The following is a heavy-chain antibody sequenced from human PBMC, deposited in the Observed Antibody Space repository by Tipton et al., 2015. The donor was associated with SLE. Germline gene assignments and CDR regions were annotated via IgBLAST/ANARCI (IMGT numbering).Heavy chain of an antibody. CDR3: ARQLQQLPTGGGWFDP. J-gene: IGHJ5*02. V-gene: IGHV4-38-2*01. D-gene: IGHD6-13*01. CDR2: VYHSGST. CDR1: GFSISSGYY. Sequence: TLSLTCAVSGFSISSGYYWGWLRKPPGKGLEWIGSVYHSGSTYSNPSLKSRVTISVDTPKNQFSLKLSYVTAADTAVYYYARQLQQLPTGGGWFDPWGPGTLVTVSS.